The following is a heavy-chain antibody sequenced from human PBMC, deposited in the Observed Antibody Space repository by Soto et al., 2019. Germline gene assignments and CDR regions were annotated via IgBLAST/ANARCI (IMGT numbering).Heavy chain of an antibody. CDR2: ISYDGSNK. CDR3: AKERGYYGSGSYYNDYYYGMDV. D-gene: IGHD3-10*01. V-gene: IGHV3-30*18. CDR1: GFTFSSYG. J-gene: IGHJ6*02. Sequence: QVQLVESGGGVVQPGRSLRLSCAASGFTFSSYGMHWVLQAPGKGLEWVAVISYDGSNKYYADSVKGRFTISRNNSKNTVYLQMNSLRAEDTAVYYGAKERGYYGSGSYYNDYYYGMDVWGQGTTVTVSS.